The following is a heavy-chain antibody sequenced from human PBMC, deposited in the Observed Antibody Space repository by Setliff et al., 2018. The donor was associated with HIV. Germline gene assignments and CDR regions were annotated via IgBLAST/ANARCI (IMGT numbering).Heavy chain of an antibody. CDR3: TRDTLSRCFDY. D-gene: IGHD4-17*01. CDR2: IRSKAYGGTT. V-gene: IGHV3-49*04. CDR1: GFTFGDYA. Sequence: GGSLRLSCTASGFTFGDYAMSWVRQAPGKGLEWVGFIRSKAYGGTTEYAASVKGRFTISRDDSKSIAYLQMNSLKTEDTAVYYCTRDTLSRCFDYWGQGILVTVSS. J-gene: IGHJ4*02.